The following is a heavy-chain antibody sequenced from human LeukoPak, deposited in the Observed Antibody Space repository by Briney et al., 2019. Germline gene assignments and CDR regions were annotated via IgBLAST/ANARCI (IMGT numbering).Heavy chain of an antibody. CDR3: ATGIAVAGPRAFDI. D-gene: IGHD6-19*01. CDR2: ISYDGSNK. Sequence: GGSLRLSCAASGFTFSSYAMHWVRQAPGKGLEWVAVISYDGSNKYYADSVKGRFTISRDNSKNTLYLQMNSLRAEDTAVYYCATGIAVAGPRAFDIWGQGTMVTVSS. V-gene: IGHV3-30*14. CDR1: GFTFSSYA. J-gene: IGHJ3*02.